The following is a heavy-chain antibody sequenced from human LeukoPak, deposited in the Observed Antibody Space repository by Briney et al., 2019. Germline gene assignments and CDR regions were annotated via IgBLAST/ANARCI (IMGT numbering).Heavy chain of an antibody. CDR3: AKGGRITMLRGVQRDHYFDY. CDR1: GFTFSSYA. D-gene: IGHD3-10*01. CDR2: ISGSGGST. J-gene: IGHJ4*02. V-gene: IGHV3-23*01. Sequence: SGGSLRLSCAASGFTFSSYAMSWVRQAPGKGLEWVSAISGSGGSTYYADSVKGRFTISRDNSKNTLYLQMNSLRVEDTAVYYCAKGGRITMLRGVQRDHYFDYWGQGTLVTVSS.